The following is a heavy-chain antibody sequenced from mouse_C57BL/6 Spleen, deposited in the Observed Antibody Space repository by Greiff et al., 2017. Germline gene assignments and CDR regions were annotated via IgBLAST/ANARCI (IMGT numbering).Heavy chain of an antibody. CDR1: GYSFTGYY. J-gene: IGHJ4*01. Sequence: VQLQQSGPELVKPGASVKISCKASGYSFTGYYMNWVKQSPEKSLEWIGESNPSTGGTTYNQKFKAKATLTVDKSSSTAYMQLKSLTSEDSAVYYCARGMDYWGQGTSVTVSS. CDR2: SNPSTGGT. CDR3: ARGMDY. V-gene: IGHV1-42*01.